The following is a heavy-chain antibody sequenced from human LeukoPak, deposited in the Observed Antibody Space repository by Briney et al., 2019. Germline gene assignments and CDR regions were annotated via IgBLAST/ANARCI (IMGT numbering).Heavy chain of an antibody. D-gene: IGHD1-26*01. CDR1: GYTFTSYD. CDR3: ARARANSDFAY. CDR2: MKPKRGST. V-gene: IGHV1-8*03. J-gene: IGHJ4*02. Sequence: ASVKVSCKASGYTFTSYDINWVRQATGQGLEWMGWMKPKRGSTGYAQKFQGRVTITRNTSISTAYMELCSLRSEDTAVYYCARARANSDFAYWGQGTLVTVSS.